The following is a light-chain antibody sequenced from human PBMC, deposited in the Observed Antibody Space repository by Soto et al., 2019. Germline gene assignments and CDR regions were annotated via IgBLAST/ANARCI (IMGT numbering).Light chain of an antibody. V-gene: IGKV3-11*01. CDR3: QQRSNWPQVT. J-gene: IGKJ4*01. Sequence: EIVLTQSPATLSLSPGERATLSCRASQSVSSYLAWYQQKTGQAPRLLIYDASNRANGIPAMFSGSGSGTDFTLTISSLEPEDFAVYYCQQRSNWPQVTFGGGTKVEIK. CDR2: DAS. CDR1: QSVSSY.